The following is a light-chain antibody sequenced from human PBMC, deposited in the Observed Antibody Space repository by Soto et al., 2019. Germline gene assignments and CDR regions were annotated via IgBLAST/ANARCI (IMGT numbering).Light chain of an antibody. CDR3: QHYNNWPPWT. Sequence: EIEMTQSPATLSVSPGEGATLSCRASHSVDSNLAWYQQKPGQAPRLLIYGASIRATGIPARFSGSGSGTEFTLTISSLQSEDFAVYYCQHYNNWPPWTFGQGTKVDIK. J-gene: IGKJ1*01. CDR2: GAS. CDR1: HSVDSN. V-gene: IGKV3-15*01.